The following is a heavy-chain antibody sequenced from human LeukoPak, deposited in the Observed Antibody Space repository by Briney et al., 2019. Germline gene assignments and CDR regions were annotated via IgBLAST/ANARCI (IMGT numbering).Heavy chain of an antibody. V-gene: IGHV4-38-2*02. CDR3: ARQDYDILTGYYDEDY. Sequence: SETLSLTCTVSGYSISNGYYWGWIRQPPGKGLEWVGSIYHRGSTYYNPSLKSRVTISVDTSKNQFSLKLSSVTAADTAVYYCARQDYDILTGYYDEDYWGQGTLVTVSS. CDR1: GYSISNGYY. CDR2: IYHRGST. J-gene: IGHJ4*02. D-gene: IGHD3-9*01.